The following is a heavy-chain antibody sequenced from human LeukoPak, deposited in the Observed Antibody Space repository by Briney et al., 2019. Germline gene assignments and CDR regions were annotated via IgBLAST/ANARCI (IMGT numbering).Heavy chain of an antibody. J-gene: IGHJ5*02. CDR3: ARARPRFMTTVTTLAWFDP. V-gene: IGHV4-38-2*02. Sequence: SETLSLTCTVSGYSISSGYYWSWIRQPPGKGLEWIGEINHSGSTNYNPSLKSRVTISVDTSKNQFSLKLSSVTAADTAVYYCARARPRFMTTVTTLAWFDPWGQGTLVTVSS. D-gene: IGHD4-17*01. CDR2: INHSGST. CDR1: GYSISSGYY.